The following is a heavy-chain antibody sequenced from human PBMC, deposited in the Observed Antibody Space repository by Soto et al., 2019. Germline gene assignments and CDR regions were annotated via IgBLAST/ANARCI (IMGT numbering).Heavy chain of an antibody. CDR2: MNKDGSEI. Sequence: GGSLRLSSGASGFTFSTYWMSWVRQAQGKGLEWVANMNKDGSEINYVDSVKGRFTISRDNAKNSLFLQMNNLRAEDTAMSYCARDRGISNFDLWGQGTVVTVSS. D-gene: IGHD3-3*02. V-gene: IGHV3-7*01. CDR3: ARDRGISNFDL. J-gene: IGHJ3*01. CDR1: GFTFSTYW.